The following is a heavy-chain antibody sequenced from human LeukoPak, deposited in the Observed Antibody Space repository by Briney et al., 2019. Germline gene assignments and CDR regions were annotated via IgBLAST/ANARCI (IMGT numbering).Heavy chain of an antibody. Sequence: SETLSLTCTVSGGSISSSYWSWIRQPPGKGLEWIGYIYYSGSTNYNPSLKSRVTMSIDTFKNQFSLRLSSVTAADTAVYYCASQSSIGTRRDFDPWGQGTLVTVSS. D-gene: IGHD6-6*01. CDR3: ASQSSIGTRRDFDP. CDR2: IYYSGST. CDR1: GGSISSSY. J-gene: IGHJ5*02. V-gene: IGHV4-59*01.